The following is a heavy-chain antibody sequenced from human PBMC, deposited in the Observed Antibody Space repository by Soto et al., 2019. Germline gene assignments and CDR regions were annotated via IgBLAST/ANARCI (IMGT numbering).Heavy chain of an antibody. J-gene: IGHJ4*02. Sequence: EVQLLDSGGDLAQPGGSLRLSCTASGFTFSSFGMAWVRQAPGKGLEWVSAISASGDISYYADSVKDRFTISRDSPTNTLYLQMNHLRAEYTAVYYCAKMGIGMFSHKHHFDHWCQGTQVTVSS. CDR3: AKMGIGMFSHKHHFDH. CDR1: GFTFSSFG. V-gene: IGHV3-23*01. CDR2: ISASGDIS. D-gene: IGHD2-2*03.